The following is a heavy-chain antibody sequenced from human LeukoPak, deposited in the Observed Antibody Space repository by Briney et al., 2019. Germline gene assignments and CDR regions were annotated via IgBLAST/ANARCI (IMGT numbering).Heavy chain of an antibody. Sequence: GESLKISCKGSGYSFTSYWIGWVRQMPGKGLEWMGIIYPGDSDTRYSPSFQGQVTISADKSISTAYLQWSGLKASDTAMYYCASPGPITMVRGVISLDDAFDIWGQGTMVTVSS. CDR2: IYPGDSDT. V-gene: IGHV5-51*01. CDR3: ASPGPITMVRGVISLDDAFDI. D-gene: IGHD3-10*01. J-gene: IGHJ3*02. CDR1: GYSFTSYW.